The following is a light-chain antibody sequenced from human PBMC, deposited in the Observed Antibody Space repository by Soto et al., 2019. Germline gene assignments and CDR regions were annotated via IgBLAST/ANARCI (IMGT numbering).Light chain of an antibody. CDR1: QSVSSN. V-gene: IGKV3-11*01. J-gene: IGKJ5*01. CDR2: GAS. Sequence: EIVMTQSPSTLSVSPWERSTLSCMASQSVSSNLAWYQQKPGQAPRLLIYGASTRATGIPARFSGSGSGTDFTLTISSLEPEDFAVYYCQQRSNWPPIFGQGTRLEI. CDR3: QQRSNWPPI.